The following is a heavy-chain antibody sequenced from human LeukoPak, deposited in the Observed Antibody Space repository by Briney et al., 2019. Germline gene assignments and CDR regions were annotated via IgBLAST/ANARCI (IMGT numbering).Heavy chain of an antibody. CDR1: GYTFTSYA. CDR2: INAGNGNT. Sequence: ASVKVSCKASGYTFTSYAMHWVRQAPGQRLEWMGWINAGNGNTKYSQKFQGRVTITRDTSASTAYMELSSLRSDDTAVYYCARAIAAAGGNKSYYFDYWGQGTLVTVSS. J-gene: IGHJ4*02. D-gene: IGHD6-13*01. V-gene: IGHV1-3*01. CDR3: ARAIAAAGGNKSYYFDY.